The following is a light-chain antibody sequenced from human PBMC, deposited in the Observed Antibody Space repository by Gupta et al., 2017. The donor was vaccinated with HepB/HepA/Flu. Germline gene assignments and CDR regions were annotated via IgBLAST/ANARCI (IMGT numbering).Light chain of an antibody. CDR1: SSDVGTYNS. Sequence: QSALTQHASVSGSPGPSITISCTGTSSDVGTYNSFSWYQQHPGKAHKLMIFDVSSRPAWVSDSFSGSKSGNTASLTISGLQAEDEADYYCSSYTSTITVVFGGGTRLTVL. V-gene: IGLV2-14*03. CDR2: DVS. J-gene: IGLJ2*01. CDR3: SSYTSTITVV.